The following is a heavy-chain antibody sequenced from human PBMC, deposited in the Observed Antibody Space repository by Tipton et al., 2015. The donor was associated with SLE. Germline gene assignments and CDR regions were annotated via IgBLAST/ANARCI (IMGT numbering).Heavy chain of an antibody. J-gene: IGHJ5*02. CDR3: ARGPGLGVVVVTQSDWFDP. D-gene: IGHD2-15*01. CDR1: GFTFSSYW. Sequence: SLRLSCAASGFTFSSYWMSWVRQAPGMGLVWVSHINSDGSSTVYADAVKGRFTISRDHAKNTLYLQMNSLRAEDTAVYYCARGPGLGVVVVTQSDWFDPWGQGTLVTVSS. CDR2: INSDGSST. V-gene: IGHV3-74*01.